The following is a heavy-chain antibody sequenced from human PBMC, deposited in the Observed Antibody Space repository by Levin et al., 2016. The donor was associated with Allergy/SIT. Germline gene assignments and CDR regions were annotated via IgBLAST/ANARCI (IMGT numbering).Heavy chain of an antibody. Sequence: WIRQPPGKGLEWIGYIYYSGSTNYNPSLKSRVTISVDTSKNQFSLKLSSVTAADTAVYYCARGWIQLWSTGGPNYYYYGMDVWGQGTTVTVSS. V-gene: IGHV4-59*01. J-gene: IGHJ6*02. CDR2: IYYSGST. CDR3: ARGWIQLWSTGGPNYYYYGMDV. D-gene: IGHD5-18*01.